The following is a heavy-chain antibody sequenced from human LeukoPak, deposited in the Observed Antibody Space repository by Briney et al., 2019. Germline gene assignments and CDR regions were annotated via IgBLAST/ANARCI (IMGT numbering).Heavy chain of an antibody. V-gene: IGHV3-30-3*01. D-gene: IGHD3-10*01. CDR2: ISYDGSNK. J-gene: IGHJ5*02. Sequence: GGSLRLSCAASGFTFSSYAMHWVRQAPGKGLEWVAVISYDGSNKYYADSVKGRFTISRDNSKNTLYLQMNSLRAEDTAVYYCAGSLWFGELSPWGQGTLVTVSS. CDR1: GFTFSSYA. CDR3: AGSLWFGELSP.